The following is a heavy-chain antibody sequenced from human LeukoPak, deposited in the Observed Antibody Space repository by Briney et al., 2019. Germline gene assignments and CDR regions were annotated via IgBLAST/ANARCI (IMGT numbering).Heavy chain of an antibody. CDR1: GYSFTSYW. J-gene: IGHJ4*02. V-gene: IGHV5-51*01. D-gene: IGHD5-18*01. CDR2: IYPGDSDT. Sequence: GESLQISCKGSGYSFTSYWIGWVRQMPGKGLGWMGIIYPGDSDTRYSPSFQGQVTISADKSISTAYLQWSSLKASDTAMYYCARLRGRYSYGSLDLDYWGQGTLVTVSS. CDR3: ARLRGRYSYGSLDLDY.